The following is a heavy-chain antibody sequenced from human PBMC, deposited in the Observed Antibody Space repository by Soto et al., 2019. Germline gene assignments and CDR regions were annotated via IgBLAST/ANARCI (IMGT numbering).Heavy chain of an antibody. J-gene: IGHJ3*02. CDR3: AKDQVRGVFWGAFDI. D-gene: IGHD3-10*01. CDR1: GFTFSSYA. CDR2: LSGSGGST. V-gene: IGHV3-23*01. Sequence: EVQLLESGGGLVQPGGSLRLSCAASGFTFSSYAMSWVRQAPGKGLEWVSALSGSGGSTYYADSVKGRFTISRDNSKNTMYLQMNSLRAEDTAVYYCAKDQVRGVFWGAFDIWGQGTMVTVSS.